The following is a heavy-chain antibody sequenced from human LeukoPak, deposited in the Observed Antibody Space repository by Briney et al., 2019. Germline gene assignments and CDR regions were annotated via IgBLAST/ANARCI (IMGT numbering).Heavy chain of an antibody. CDR3: ARDGKDSSPSTFTY. J-gene: IGHJ4*02. Sequence: KPSETLSLTCTVSGGSISSSSYYWGWIRQPPGKGLEWIGSIYYSGSTYYNPSLKSRVTISVDTSKNQFSLKLSSVTAADTAVYYCARDGKDSSPSTFTYWGQGTLVTVSS. D-gene: IGHD6-13*01. CDR2: IYYSGST. CDR1: GGSISSSSYY. V-gene: IGHV4-39*07.